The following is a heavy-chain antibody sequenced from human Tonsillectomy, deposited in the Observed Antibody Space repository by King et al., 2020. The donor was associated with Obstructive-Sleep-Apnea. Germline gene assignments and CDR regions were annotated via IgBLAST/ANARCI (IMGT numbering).Heavy chain of an antibody. CDR2: LYWDDDI. V-gene: IGHV2-5*02. D-gene: IGHD3-10*01. Sequence: TLKESGPTLVKPTQTLTLTCSFSGFSLSTSGVAVGWVRQPPGQALEWLALLYWDDDIRYSPSLTRRVTITKNTPKNPVVLTMTNMDPVDTATDYCAHQTMCRGITDWGRGTLVTVSS. CDR1: GFSLSTSGVA. J-gene: IGHJ4*02. CDR3: AHQTMCRGITD.